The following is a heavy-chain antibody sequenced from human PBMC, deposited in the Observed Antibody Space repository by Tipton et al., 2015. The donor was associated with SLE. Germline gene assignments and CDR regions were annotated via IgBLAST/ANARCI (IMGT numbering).Heavy chain of an antibody. CDR3: AGIYSGYDWEDY. D-gene: IGHD5-12*01. CDR1: GFTFSSYS. CDR2: ISSSSSYI. Sequence: SLRLSCAASGFTFSSYSMNWVRQAPGKGLEWVSSISSSSSYIYYADSVKGRFTISRDNAKNSLYLQMNSLRAEDTAVYYCAGIYSGYDWEDYWGQGTLVTVSS. V-gene: IGHV3-21*03. J-gene: IGHJ4*02.